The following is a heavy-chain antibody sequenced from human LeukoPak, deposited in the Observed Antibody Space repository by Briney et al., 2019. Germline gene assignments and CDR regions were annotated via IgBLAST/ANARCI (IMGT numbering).Heavy chain of an antibody. J-gene: IGHJ4*02. CDR2: ISGSGGTT. CDR3: AKARSGYDFDY. CDR1: GFTLSSYG. Sequence: GGSLRLSCAASGFTLSSYGMSWVRQAPGKGLEWVSDISGSGGTTYYPDSVKGRFTISRDNSKNTLYLQMNSLRAEDTAVYYCAKARSGYDFDYWGQGTLATVSS. D-gene: IGHD5-12*01. V-gene: IGHV3-23*01.